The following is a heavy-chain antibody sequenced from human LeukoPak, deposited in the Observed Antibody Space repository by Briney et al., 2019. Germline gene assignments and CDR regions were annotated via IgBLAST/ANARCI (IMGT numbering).Heavy chain of an antibody. CDR3: ARRRTSSWSYYFDY. D-gene: IGHD6-13*01. J-gene: IGHJ4*02. Sequence: SETLSLTCAVYGGSFSGYYWSWIRQPPGKGLEWIGEINHSGSTYYNPSLKSRVTISVDTSKNQFSLKLTSVTAADTAVYYCARRRTSSWSYYFDYWGQGTLVTVSS. CDR2: INHSGST. V-gene: IGHV4-34*01. CDR1: GGSFSGYY.